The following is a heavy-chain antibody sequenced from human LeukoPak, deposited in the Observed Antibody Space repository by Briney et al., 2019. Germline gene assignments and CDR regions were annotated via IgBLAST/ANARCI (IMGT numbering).Heavy chain of an antibody. CDR1: GGSISSSSYY. Sequence: PSETLSLTCPVSGGSISSSSYYWGWIRQPPGKRLEWIGRIYYSGSTYYNPSLKSPVPISVDTSKNQFSLKLSSVTAADTAVYYCARQTAIPGLGYFGYWGQGTLVTVSS. CDR2: IYYSGST. D-gene: IGHD2-21*02. V-gene: IGHV4-39*01. J-gene: IGHJ4*02. CDR3: ARQTAIPGLGYFGY.